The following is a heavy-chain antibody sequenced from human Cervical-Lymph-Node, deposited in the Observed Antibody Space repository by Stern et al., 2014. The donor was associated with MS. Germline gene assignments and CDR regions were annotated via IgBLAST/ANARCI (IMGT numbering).Heavy chain of an antibody. V-gene: IGHV4-39*01. CDR3: ARLVVTRAAEAFDT. CDR1: GGSVSSTFF. J-gene: IGHJ3*02. D-gene: IGHD2-21*02. CDR2: LHYSGTT. Sequence: QVQLQESGPGLVKPSETLSLTCTVSGGSVSSTFFWGWIRQSPGKTLEWIGNLHYSGTTHYSPSLRSRSTMSVDTSKNQFSLSLTSVTAADTAVYYCARLVVTRAAEAFDTWGQGAMISVSS.